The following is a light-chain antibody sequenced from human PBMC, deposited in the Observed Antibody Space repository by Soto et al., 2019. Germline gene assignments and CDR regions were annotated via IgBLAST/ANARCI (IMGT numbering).Light chain of an antibody. CDR3: QQYESYPMT. CDR1: QSISSW. CDR2: KAS. V-gene: IGKV1-5*03. J-gene: IGKJ4*01. Sequence: DSQMTQYPSTPSASVGDRVTITCRASQSISSWLAWYQQKPGKAPKLLISKASTLQSGVPPRFSGSGSGTEFTLIISGLQPDDFATYYCQQYESYPMTFGGGTKVEIK.